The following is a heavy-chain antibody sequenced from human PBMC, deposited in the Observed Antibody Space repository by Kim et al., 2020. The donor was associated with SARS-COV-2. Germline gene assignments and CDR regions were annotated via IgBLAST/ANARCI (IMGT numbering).Heavy chain of an antibody. CDR3: ASAYSSGWSFDY. CDR1: GYTFTSYQ. V-gene: IGHV1-46*01. D-gene: IGHD6-13*01. Sequence: ASVKVSCKASGYTFTSYQIHWVRQAPGQGLEWMGIINPSGGSTNYAQKFQGRVTMTRDTSTSTVYMELSSLTSEDTAVYYCASAYSSGWSFDYWGQGTVVTVSS. CDR2: INPSGGST. J-gene: IGHJ4*02.